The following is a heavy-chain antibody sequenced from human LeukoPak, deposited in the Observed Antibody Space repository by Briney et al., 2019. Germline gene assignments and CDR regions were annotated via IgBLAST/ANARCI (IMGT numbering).Heavy chain of an antibody. J-gene: IGHJ4*02. Sequence: TGGSLRLSCAASGFTFSSYSMNWVRQAPGKGLEWVSYISGSSTTIYYADSVKGRFTISRDNAKNSLYLQMNSLRDEDTAVYYCASLSLYSSTWSPSGDYWGQGTLVTVSS. CDR1: GFTFSSYS. V-gene: IGHV3-48*02. CDR3: ASLSLYSSTWSPSGDY. CDR2: ISGSSTTI. D-gene: IGHD6-13*01.